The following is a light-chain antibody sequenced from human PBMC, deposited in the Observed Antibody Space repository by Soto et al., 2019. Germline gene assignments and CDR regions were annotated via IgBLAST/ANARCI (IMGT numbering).Light chain of an antibody. V-gene: IGLV2-11*01. CDR1: SSDVGGYNY. CDR2: DVT. J-gene: IGLJ1*01. CDR3: NSYAGSYTLYV. Sequence: QSVLTQPRSVSGSPGQSVAISCAGTSSDVGGYNYVSWYQQHPGKAPKLMIYDVTKRPSGVPDRFSGSKSGNTASLTISGLQAEDEADYHCNSYAGSYTLYVFGTGTKVTVL.